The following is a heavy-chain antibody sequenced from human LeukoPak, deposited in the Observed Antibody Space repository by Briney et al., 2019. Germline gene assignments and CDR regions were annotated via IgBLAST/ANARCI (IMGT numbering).Heavy chain of an antibody. CDR2: IGGSGGST. Sequence: GGSLRLSCAASGFTFSSYAMSWVRQAPGKGLEWVSAIGGSGGSTSYADSVKGRFTISRDNSKNTLYLQMSSLRAEDTAVYYCVKGQRYHDSSGYYSIEYFQHWGQGTLVTVSS. V-gene: IGHV3-23*01. CDR3: VKGQRYHDSSGYYSIEYFQH. CDR1: GFTFSSYA. J-gene: IGHJ1*01. D-gene: IGHD3-22*01.